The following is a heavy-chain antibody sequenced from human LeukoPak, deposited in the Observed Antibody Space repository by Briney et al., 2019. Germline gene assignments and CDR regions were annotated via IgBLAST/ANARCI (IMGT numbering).Heavy chain of an antibody. CDR1: DFAFSNYE. CDR2: MNIAGSTK. V-gene: IGHV3-48*03. Sequence: GGSLRLSCVASDFAFSNYEMNWVRQAPGKGLEWISYMNIAGSTKYYADSVKGRFTVSRDNAKNSLYLHIDSLRVEDTAVYYCVRVSPYGFNALDVWGQGTLVSVSS. CDR3: VRVSPYGFNALDV. J-gene: IGHJ3*01. D-gene: IGHD3/OR15-3a*01.